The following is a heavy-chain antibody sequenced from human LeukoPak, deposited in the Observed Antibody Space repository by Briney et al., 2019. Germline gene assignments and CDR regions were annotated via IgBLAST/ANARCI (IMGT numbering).Heavy chain of an antibody. Sequence: VGSLRLSCAASEFTFSNYWMHWVRQAPGKGLVWVSRINTDGSSIRYADSVKGRFTISRDNAKNTLYLQMTSLRVEDTAVYYCARDSSGADYYDSNGFDYWGQGILVTVSS. J-gene: IGHJ4*02. CDR2: INTDGSSI. D-gene: IGHD3-22*01. CDR3: ARDSSGADYYDSNGFDY. CDR1: EFTFSNYW. V-gene: IGHV3-74*01.